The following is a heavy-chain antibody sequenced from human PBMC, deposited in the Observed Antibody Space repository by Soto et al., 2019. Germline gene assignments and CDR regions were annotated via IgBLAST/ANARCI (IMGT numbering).Heavy chain of an antibody. CDR1: GGSFTSNNW. J-gene: IGHJ4*02. V-gene: IGHV4-4*02. CDR2: IYRTGST. D-gene: IGHD1-7*01. Sequence: QVQLQESGPGLVKPSGTLSLTCAVSGGSFTSNNWWTWVRQPPGQGLEWIGEIYRTGSTNYNPSLKSRVTISLDKSENQCSLKVTSPTAADTAVYYCASRDPGTSVDYWGQGTLVTVSS. CDR3: ASRDPGTSVDY.